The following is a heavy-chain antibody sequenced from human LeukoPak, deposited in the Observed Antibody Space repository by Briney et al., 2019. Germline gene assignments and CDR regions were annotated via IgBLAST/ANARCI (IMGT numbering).Heavy chain of an antibody. CDR3: ARSPHILTGENFDY. CDR1: GYTFTGYY. J-gene: IGHJ4*02. V-gene: IGHV1-2*02. Sequence: ASVKVSCKASGYTFTGYYMHWVRQAPGQGLEWIGWINPNHGDTNEAQKFQDRVSMTRDTSISTAYMHLSRLRSADTAVYYCARSPHILTGENFDYWGQGTLLTVSS. CDR2: INPNHGDT. D-gene: IGHD3-9*01.